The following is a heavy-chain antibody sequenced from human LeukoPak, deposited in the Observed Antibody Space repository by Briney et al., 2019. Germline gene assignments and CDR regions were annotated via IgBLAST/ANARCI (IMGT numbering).Heavy chain of an antibody. D-gene: IGHD3-10*01. CDR1: GYTFTSYT. Sequence: ASVKVSCKASGYTFTSYTMNWVRQAPGQGLEWMGWINTNTGNPTYAQGFTGRFVFSLDTSVSTAHLQISSLKAEDTAVYYCARGSGSYYSPLDFYYGMDVWGQGTTVTVSS. V-gene: IGHV7-4-1*02. CDR3: ARGSGSYYSPLDFYYGMDV. CDR2: INTNTGNP. J-gene: IGHJ6*02.